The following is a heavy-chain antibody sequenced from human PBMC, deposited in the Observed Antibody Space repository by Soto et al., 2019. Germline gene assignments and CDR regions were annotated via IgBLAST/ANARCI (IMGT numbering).Heavy chain of an antibody. D-gene: IGHD2-8*01. CDR1: GFTFSTFA. Sequence: PGGSLTLSCAASGFTFSTFAMTWVRQAPGKGLEWVSGISAGGGSTYYPDSVKGRFTISRDNSKNTLYLEVSNLRAEDTAIYYCAQRRTAGARGCCWFDSWGQGTLVTVSS. V-gene: IGHV3-23*01. J-gene: IGHJ5*01. CDR2: ISAGGGST. CDR3: AQRRTAGARGCCWFDS.